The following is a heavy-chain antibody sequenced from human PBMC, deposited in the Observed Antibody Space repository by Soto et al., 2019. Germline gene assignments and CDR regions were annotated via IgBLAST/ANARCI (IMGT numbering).Heavy chain of an antibody. V-gene: IGHV3-30*18. J-gene: IGHJ4*02. CDR2: ISYDGSNK. CDR1: GFTFSSYG. D-gene: IGHD3-10*01. Sequence: QVQLVESGGGVVQPGRSLRLSCAASGFTFSSYGMHWVRQAPGKGLEWVAVISYDGSNKYYADSVKGRFTISRDNSKNTLYLQMNSLRAEDTAVYYCAKDQYSNYYGPFDYWGQGTLVTVSS. CDR3: AKDQYSNYYGPFDY.